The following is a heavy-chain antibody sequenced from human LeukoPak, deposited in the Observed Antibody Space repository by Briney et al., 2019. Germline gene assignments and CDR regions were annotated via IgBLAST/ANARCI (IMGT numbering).Heavy chain of an antibody. D-gene: IGHD4/OR15-4a*01. J-gene: IGHJ4*02. Sequence: GGSLRLSCAASGFTFSSYWMHWVRQAPGKGLVWVSRINSDGGSPSYADSVKGRFTISRDNAKNTLYLQMNSLRTEDTAVYYCARDDYGGSSRALDYWGQGTLVTVSS. CDR3: ARDDYGGSSRALDY. V-gene: IGHV3-74*01. CDR2: INSDGGSP. CDR1: GFTFSSYW.